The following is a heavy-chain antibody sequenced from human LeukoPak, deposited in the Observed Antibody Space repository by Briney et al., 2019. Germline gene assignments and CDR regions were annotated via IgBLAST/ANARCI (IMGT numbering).Heavy chain of an antibody. J-gene: IGHJ6*02. V-gene: IGHV3-23*01. CDR2: ISGSGGST. CDR3: AKGRYFDWLDYYGMDV. Sequence: GGSLRLSCAASGFTFSSYAMSWVRQAPGKGLDWVSAISGSGGSTYYADSVKGRFTISRNNSKNTLYLQMNSLRAEDTAVYYCAKGRYFDWLDYYGMDVWGQGTTVTVSS. CDR1: GFTFSSYA. D-gene: IGHD3-9*01.